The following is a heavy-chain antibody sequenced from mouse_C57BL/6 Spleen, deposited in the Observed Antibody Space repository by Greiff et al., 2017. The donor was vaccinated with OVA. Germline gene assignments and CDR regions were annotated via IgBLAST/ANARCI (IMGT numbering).Heavy chain of an antibody. CDR2: IDPANGNT. J-gene: IGHJ4*01. D-gene: IGHD1-1*01. V-gene: IGHV14-3*01. CDR1: GFNIKNTY. Sequence: EVQLQQSVAELVRPGASVKLSCTASGFNIKNTYMHWVKQRPEQGLEWIGRIDPANGNTKYAPKFQGKATITADTSSNTAYLQLSSLTSEDTAIYYCARRVSLYGSSLRDYAMDYWGQGTSVTVSS. CDR3: ARRVSLYGSSLRDYAMDY.